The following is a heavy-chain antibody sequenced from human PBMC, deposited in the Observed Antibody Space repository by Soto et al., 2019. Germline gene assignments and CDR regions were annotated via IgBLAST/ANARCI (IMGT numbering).Heavy chain of an antibody. J-gene: IGHJ6*02. CDR2: ISYDGSNK. Sequence: GGSLRLSCAASGFTFSSYCIHWVRQAPCKGLEWVAVISYDGSNKYYADSLKGRFTISRDNSKNTLYLQMNSLRAEDTAVYYCAKASPTYSSSSYGMDVFGQGTTVTVSS. CDR3: AKASPTYSSSSYGMDV. CDR1: GFTFSSYC. D-gene: IGHD6-13*01. V-gene: IGHV3-30*18.